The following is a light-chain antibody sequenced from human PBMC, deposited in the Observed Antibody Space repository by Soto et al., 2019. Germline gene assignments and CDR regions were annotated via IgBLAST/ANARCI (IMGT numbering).Light chain of an antibody. J-gene: IGKJ1*01. CDR2: KAS. CDR1: QSISSW. V-gene: IGKV1-5*03. Sequence: DIQMTQSPSTLSAFVGDRVTITCRASQSISSWLAWHQQKPGNAPNLLIYKASTGGSAVPSRFSGRGSGKEFTLTIRSLKPDDFATYYFQHYSGNSRAFGQGTKVEIK. CDR3: QHYSGNSRA.